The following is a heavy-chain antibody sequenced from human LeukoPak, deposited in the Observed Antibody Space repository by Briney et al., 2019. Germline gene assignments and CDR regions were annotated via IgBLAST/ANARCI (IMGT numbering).Heavy chain of an antibody. CDR2: INHSGST. J-gene: IGHJ3*02. D-gene: IGHD3-10*01. CDR3: ASEAYYYGSGRSGDDAFDI. V-gene: IGHV4-34*01. CDR1: GGSFSGYY. Sequence: SETLSLTCAVYGGSFSGYYWSWIRQPPGKGLEWIGEINHSGSTNYNPSLKSRVTISVDTSKNQFSLKLSSVTAADTAVYYCASEAYYYGSGRSGDDAFDIWGPGTMVTVSS.